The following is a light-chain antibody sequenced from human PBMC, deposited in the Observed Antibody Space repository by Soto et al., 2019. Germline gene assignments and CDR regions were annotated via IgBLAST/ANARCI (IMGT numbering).Light chain of an antibody. V-gene: IGKV1-6*01. Sequence: AIQMTQSPSSLSASVGDRVTITCRASQGIRDDLGWYQQKPGKPPRLLIYATSTLQSGVPSRFSGSGSGTDFTLTISSLQPEDFATYYCLQDYDYPLTFGGGTKVEIK. CDR3: LQDYDYPLT. J-gene: IGKJ4*01. CDR1: QGIRDD. CDR2: ATS.